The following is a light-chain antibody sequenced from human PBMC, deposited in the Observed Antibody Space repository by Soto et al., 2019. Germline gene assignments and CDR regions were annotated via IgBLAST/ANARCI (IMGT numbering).Light chain of an antibody. CDR3: QVWDSSSDHPV. V-gene: IGLV3-21*04. Sequence: SYELTQPPSVSVAPGKTARITCGGTNIGSKSVHWYQQKPGQAPVLVIYYDSDRPSGIPERFSGSNSANTATLTISRVEAGDEADYYCQVWDSSSDHPVFGGGTKLTVL. CDR2: YDS. J-gene: IGLJ3*02. CDR1: NIGSKS.